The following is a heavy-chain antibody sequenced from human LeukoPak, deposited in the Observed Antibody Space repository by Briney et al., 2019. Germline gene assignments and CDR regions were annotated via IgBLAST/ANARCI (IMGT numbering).Heavy chain of an antibody. Sequence: ASVKVSCKASGYTFTSYYMHWVRQAPGQGLEWMGIINPSGGGTNYAQNFQGRVTMTRDASTSTVYMELSSLRSEDTAMCYCARDNSRNSNDYWGQGTLVTVSS. V-gene: IGHV1-46*01. D-gene: IGHD1-20*01. CDR3: ARDNSRNSNDY. CDR1: GYTFTSYY. J-gene: IGHJ4*02. CDR2: INPSGGGT.